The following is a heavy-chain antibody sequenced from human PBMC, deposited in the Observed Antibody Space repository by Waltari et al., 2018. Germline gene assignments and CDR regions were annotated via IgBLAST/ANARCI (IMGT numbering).Heavy chain of an antibody. V-gene: IGHV1-2*02. CDR1: GYTFTGYY. CDR2: FSPNNGDN. CDR3: ARDGPGAGNDDFDY. Sequence: QVQLAQSGAEAKKPGASVTVSCKASGYTFTGYYHHWVRQAPGQGLEWMGWFSPNNGDNKYAQKFQGRVTMTRDTSINTAYMELSSLTSDDTAVYYCARDGPGAGNDDFDYWGQGTLVSVSS. J-gene: IGHJ4*02. D-gene: IGHD3-10*01.